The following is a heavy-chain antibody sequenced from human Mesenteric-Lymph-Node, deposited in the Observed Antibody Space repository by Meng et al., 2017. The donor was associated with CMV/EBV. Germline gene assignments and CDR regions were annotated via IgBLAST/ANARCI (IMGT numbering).Heavy chain of an antibody. J-gene: IGHJ4*02. D-gene: IGHD1-26*01. Sequence: GESLKISCAASGFTFRSYAMSWVRQAPGKGLEWVADIKQDGSDKYYVDTVKGRFTISRDNAKNSLYLEMNSLRDEDTDVYFCARWGDEGANVGFDYWGQGTLVTVSS. V-gene: IGHV3-7*01. CDR1: GFTFRSYA. CDR2: IKQDGSDK. CDR3: ARWGDEGANVGFDY.